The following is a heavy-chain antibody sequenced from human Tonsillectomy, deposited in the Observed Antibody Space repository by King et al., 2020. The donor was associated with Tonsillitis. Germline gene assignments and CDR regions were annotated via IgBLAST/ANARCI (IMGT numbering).Heavy chain of an antibody. V-gene: IGHV4-30-4*01. Sequence: VQLQESGPGLVKPSQTLSLTCTVSGGSISSADYYWSWIRQPPGKGLEWIGYINYSGSTYYNPSLKSRLTISVDTSKNQFSLRLSSVTAADTAVYYCAREALFVMVRGVIEPYYYYVMDVWGQGTTVTVSS. J-gene: IGHJ6*02. CDR1: GGSISSADYY. CDR2: INYSGST. CDR3: AREALFVMVRGVIEPYYYYVMDV. D-gene: IGHD3-10*01.